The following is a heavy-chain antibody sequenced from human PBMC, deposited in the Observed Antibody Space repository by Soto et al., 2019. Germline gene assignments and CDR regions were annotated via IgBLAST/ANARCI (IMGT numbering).Heavy chain of an antibody. Sequence: LSLSCEASGFTFNTYSMHWVRQPPGKGLEWLAAIWYDGTQKYYADSVKGRFIISRDNSKKTLYLEMNSLRAEDTAVYYCARAGGTTVTGLWHFDSWGQGTLVTVSS. CDR1: GFTFNTYS. CDR3: ARAGGTTVTGLWHFDS. J-gene: IGHJ4*02. D-gene: IGHD4-17*01. V-gene: IGHV3-33*01. CDR2: IWYDGTQK.